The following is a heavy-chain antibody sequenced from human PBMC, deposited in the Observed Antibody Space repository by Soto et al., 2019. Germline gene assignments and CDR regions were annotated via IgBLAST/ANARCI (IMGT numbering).Heavy chain of an antibody. V-gene: IGHV1-58*02. J-gene: IGHJ5*02. CDR2: VVVGSGST. Sequence: QMQLVQSGPEVKKPGTSVKVSCKASGFTFRNSAIQWVRQARGQRLEWIGWVVVGSGSTKYAQHFQERVTFTRDMSTGTAYMELSSLTSEHTAMYYCAAARVPTDPYKWVDPWGQGTLVTVSS. CDR3: AAARVPTDPYKWVDP. CDR1: GFTFRNSA.